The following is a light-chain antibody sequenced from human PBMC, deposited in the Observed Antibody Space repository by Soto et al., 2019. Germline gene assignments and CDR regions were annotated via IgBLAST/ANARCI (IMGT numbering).Light chain of an antibody. Sequence: EIVMTQSPATLSVSPGERATLSCRASQSFSSNLAWYQQKPGQAPRLLIYGASTRATGIPARFSGSGSGTEFTLTISSLQSEDFAVYYCQQYYTWPRTFGQGTKVEI. CDR2: GAS. J-gene: IGKJ1*01. V-gene: IGKV3-15*01. CDR1: QSFSSN. CDR3: QQYYTWPRT.